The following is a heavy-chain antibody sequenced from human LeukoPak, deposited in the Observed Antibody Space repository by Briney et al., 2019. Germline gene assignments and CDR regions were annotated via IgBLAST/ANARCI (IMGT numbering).Heavy chain of an antibody. CDR2: IRSKVNSYAT. CDR3: SRHVDTAMDYYFGY. D-gene: IGHD5-18*01. V-gene: IGHV3-73*01. CDR1: GFTFSGSA. J-gene: IGHJ4*02. Sequence: GGSLRLSCAASGFTFSGSAMHWVRQASGKGLEWVGRIRSKVNSYATAYSASVKGRFTISRDDSKNTAYLQMNSLKTEDTAVYYCSRHVDTAMDYYFGYWGQGIMVTVSS.